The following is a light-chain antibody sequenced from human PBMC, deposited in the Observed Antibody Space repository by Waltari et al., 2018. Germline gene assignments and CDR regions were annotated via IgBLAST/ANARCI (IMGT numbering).Light chain of an antibody. Sequence: DIVMTQSPDSLAVSLGERATIHCKSSPSVLYSSANKSYLNWYQQKPGQPPKLLIYWASTRESGVPDRISGAGSGTDFTLTISSLQSEDVAVYYCQQYYSTPLTFGGGTKVEIK. J-gene: IGKJ4*01. V-gene: IGKV4-1*01. CDR2: WAS. CDR1: PSVLYSSANKSY. CDR3: QQYYSTPLT.